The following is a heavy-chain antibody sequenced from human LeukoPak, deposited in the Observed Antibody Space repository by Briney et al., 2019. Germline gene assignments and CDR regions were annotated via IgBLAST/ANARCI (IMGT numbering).Heavy chain of an antibody. J-gene: IGHJ6*03. CDR2: INTSGNS. CDR1: GGSISSYY. CDR3: ARGRGGYCSSTSCYRASYYYYYYYMDV. V-gene: IGHV4-4*07. Sequence: SETLSLTCTVSGGSISSYYWSWIRQPAGKGLEWIGRINTSGNSNYNPSLRSRVTMSVDTSKNQFSLKLSSVTAADTAVYYCARGRGGYCSSTSCYRASYYYYYYYMDVWGKGTTVTVSS. D-gene: IGHD2-2*01.